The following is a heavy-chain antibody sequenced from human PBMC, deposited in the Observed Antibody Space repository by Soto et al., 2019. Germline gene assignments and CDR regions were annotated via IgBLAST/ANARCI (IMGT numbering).Heavy chain of an antibody. CDR3: ARGPYSSSSSGYYFDY. V-gene: IGHV4-34*01. J-gene: IGHJ4*02. CDR1: GGSFSGYY. CDR2: INHSGST. Sequence: PSETLSLTCAVYGGSFSGYYWSWIRQPPGKGLEWIGEINHSGSTNYNPSLKSRVTISVDTSKNQFSLKLSSVTAADTAVYYCARGPYSSSSSGYYFDYWGQGTLVTVSS. D-gene: IGHD6-6*01.